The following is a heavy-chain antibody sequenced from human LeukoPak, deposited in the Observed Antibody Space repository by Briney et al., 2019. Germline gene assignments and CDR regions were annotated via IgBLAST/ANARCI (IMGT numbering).Heavy chain of an antibody. Sequence: GVSLRLSCAASAFPFSNYAMHWVRQAPGKGLEWVAVRSSEGSNKYYANSVKGRFTIARDKSKNTLYMQMNSLRAEDTALYYCASDLARVPQGFGYWGQGTLVTVSS. CDR2: RSSEGSNK. CDR1: AFPFSNYA. V-gene: IGHV3-30-3*01. J-gene: IGHJ4*02. D-gene: IGHD3-16*01. CDR3: ASDLARVPQGFGY.